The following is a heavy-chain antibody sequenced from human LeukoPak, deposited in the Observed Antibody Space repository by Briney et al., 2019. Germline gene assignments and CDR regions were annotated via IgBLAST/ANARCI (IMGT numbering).Heavy chain of an antibody. J-gene: IGHJ4*02. CDR2: ISYDGGYK. D-gene: IGHD3-10*01. CDR1: GITFRNYA. CDR3: VKDRTGTYTLDY. V-gene: IGHV3-30-3*01. Sequence: GGSLRLSCAVSGITFRNYAMHWVRQPPGKGLEWLAVISYDGGYKEYAQSVKGRFTISRDNSKNTLNLQMNSLRAEDTAVYYCVKDRTGTYTLDYWGQGTLVTVSS.